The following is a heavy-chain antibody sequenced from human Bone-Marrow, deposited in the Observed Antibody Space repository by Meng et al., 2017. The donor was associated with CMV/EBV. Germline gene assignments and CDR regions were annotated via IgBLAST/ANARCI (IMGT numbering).Heavy chain of an antibody. J-gene: IGHJ4*02. CDR1: GFTVDDYA. CDR3: VKGTGYNILTGYLDF. Sequence: GGCLRLSCMASGFTVDDYALHWVRQPPGKGLEWVSGISWNGGSIDYLDSVRGRFPISRDHDRNSVYLLMDSHRVEDTAKYYCVKGTGYNILTGYLDFWGRGALVTVSS. D-gene: IGHD3-9*01. CDR2: ISWNGGSI. V-gene: IGHV3-9*01.